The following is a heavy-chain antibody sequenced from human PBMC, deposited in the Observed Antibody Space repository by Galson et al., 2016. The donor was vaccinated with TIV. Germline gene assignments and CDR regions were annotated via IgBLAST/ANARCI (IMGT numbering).Heavy chain of an antibody. V-gene: IGHV5-51*01. CDR2: IYFDDSET. J-gene: IGHJ4*02. D-gene: IGHD2-21*01. CDR3: ARLGCGADCYSGVGK. Sequence: QSGAEVKKSGESLKISCKTSGNTFINSWIAWVRQMPGKGLECMGVIYFDDSETIYSSSFEGHVTISVDKSINTAYLHRNRLKASDSAMYYCARLGCGADCYSGVGKWGQGTLVTIAS. CDR1: GNTFINSW.